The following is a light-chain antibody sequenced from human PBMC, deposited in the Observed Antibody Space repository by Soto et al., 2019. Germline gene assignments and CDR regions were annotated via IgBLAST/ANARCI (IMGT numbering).Light chain of an antibody. CDR3: QQYNNWPPLT. J-gene: IGKJ4*01. V-gene: IGKV3-15*01. CDR2: GAS. Sequence: EIVMTQSPAALSVSPGERATVSCRASQSVSSNLAWYQQKLGQAPRLLIYGASTRATVIPARFSGSGSGTEYTLTISSLQSEDFAVYYCQQYNNWPPLTFGGGTKVEIK. CDR1: QSVSSN.